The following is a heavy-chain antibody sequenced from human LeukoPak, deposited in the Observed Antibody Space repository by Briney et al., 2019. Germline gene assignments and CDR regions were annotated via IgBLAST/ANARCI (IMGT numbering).Heavy chain of an antibody. D-gene: IGHD5-12*01. CDR3: VRHDGRGGATMGALDS. V-gene: IGHV4-39*01. CDR1: TDSISSSSHH. CDR2: IYYGQTT. Sequence: NPSETLSLTCTVSTDSISSSSHHWGWIRQSPGKGLEWIGSIYYGQTTYYNPSLNSRAAISVVPSKNQFSLQLNSVTAADTAVYYCVRHDGRGGATMGALDSWGQGSLVTVSS. J-gene: IGHJ4*02.